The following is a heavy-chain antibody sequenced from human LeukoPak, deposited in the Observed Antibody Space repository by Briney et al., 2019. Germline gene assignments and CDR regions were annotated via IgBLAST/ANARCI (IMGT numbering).Heavy chain of an antibody. CDR1: GGTFSSYA. V-gene: IGHV1-69*05. J-gene: IGHJ4*02. D-gene: IGHD2-2*01. CDR3: AVSSIVVVPAASTFDY. CDR2: IIPIFGTA. Sequence: SVKVSCKASGGTFSSYAISWVRQAPGQGLEWMGGIIPIFGTANYAQKFQGRVTITTDESTSTAYMELSSLRSEDTAVYYCAVSSIVVVPAASTFDYWGQGTLVTVSS.